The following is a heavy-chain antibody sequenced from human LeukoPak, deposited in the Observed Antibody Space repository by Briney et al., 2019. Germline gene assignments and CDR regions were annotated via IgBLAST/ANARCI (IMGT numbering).Heavy chain of an antibody. D-gene: IGHD3-3*01. CDR3: SGRVYYDFWSGYFSDYYYYYMDV. CDR2: ISSSSSYI. CDR1: GFTFSSYS. Sequence: PGGSLRLSCAASGFTFSSYSMNWVRQAPGKGLEWFSSISSSSSYIYYADSVKGRFTISRDNAKNSLYLQMNSLRAEDTAVYYCSGRVYYDFWSGYFSDYYYYYMDVWGKGTTVTVSS. V-gene: IGHV3-21*01. J-gene: IGHJ6*03.